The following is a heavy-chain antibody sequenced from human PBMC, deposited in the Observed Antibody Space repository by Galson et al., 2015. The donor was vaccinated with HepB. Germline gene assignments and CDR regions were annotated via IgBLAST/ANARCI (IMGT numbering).Heavy chain of an antibody. CDR3: AKDPNDTSGWYVMIDY. V-gene: IGHV3-23*01. J-gene: IGHJ4*02. D-gene: IGHD6-19*01. CDR2: ISGSGGST. Sequence: SLRLSCAASGFTFNNYAMIWVRQAPGKGLEWVSIISGSGGSTFYADSVKGRSTISRDNSKNTLYLQMNRLRAEDTAIYYCAKDPNDTSGWYVMIDYWGQGALVTVSS. CDR1: GFTFNNYA.